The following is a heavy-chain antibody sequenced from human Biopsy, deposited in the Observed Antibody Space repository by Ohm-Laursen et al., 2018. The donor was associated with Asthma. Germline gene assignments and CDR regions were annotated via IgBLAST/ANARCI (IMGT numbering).Heavy chain of an antibody. Sequence: SVKVSCKASGDSFSNYAISWVRQAPGQGLEWMGGLIPVLGTPDHAQMFEGRVTITADESTSTAYMELSSLSSEDTAVYYCARGVVYGGDSYAEYFQHWGQGTLVTVSS. CDR2: LIPVLGTP. V-gene: IGHV1-69*13. CDR3: ARGVVYGGDSYAEYFQH. J-gene: IGHJ1*01. D-gene: IGHD4-23*01. CDR1: GDSFSNYA.